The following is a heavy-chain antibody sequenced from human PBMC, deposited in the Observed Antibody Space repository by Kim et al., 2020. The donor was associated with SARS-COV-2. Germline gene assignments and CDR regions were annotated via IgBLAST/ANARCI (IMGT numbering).Heavy chain of an antibody. CDR2: INSDGGTT. CDR1: GFTFSSYW. V-gene: IGHV3-74*01. CDR3: ASRRCTGTYYYVDY. Sequence: GGSLRLSCAASGFTFSSYWMHWVRQAPGKGLVWVSRINSDGGTTSYAYSVKGRFTISIDNAKSTLYLQMNSLSAEDTAVYYCASRRCTGTYYYVDYWGQGTLLTASA. J-gene: IGHJ4*02. D-gene: IGHD1-26*01.